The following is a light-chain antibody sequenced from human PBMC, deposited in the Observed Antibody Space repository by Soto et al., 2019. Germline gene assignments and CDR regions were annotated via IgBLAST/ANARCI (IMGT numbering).Light chain of an antibody. V-gene: IGKV1-33*01. CDR2: DAS. Sequence: DIQMTQSPSSLSASVGDEVTITCRASQTIMTYLNWYQLKPGKPPKLLIYDASNFETGVPSRFSGGGSGTHFSFTISGLQPEDIATYYCQYSRHLPLFGPGTKVDIK. CDR3: QYSRHLPL. CDR1: QTIMTY. J-gene: IGKJ3*01.